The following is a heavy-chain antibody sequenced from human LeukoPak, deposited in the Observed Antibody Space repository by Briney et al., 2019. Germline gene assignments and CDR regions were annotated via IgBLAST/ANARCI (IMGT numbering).Heavy chain of an antibody. D-gene: IGHD6-19*01. V-gene: IGHV1-69*04. CDR1: GGTFSSYA. CDR3: ARAPPGASGWYERALDY. CDR2: IIPILGIA. J-gene: IGHJ4*02. Sequence: ASVKVSCKASGGTFSSYAISWVRQAPGQGLEWMGRIIPILGIANCAQKFQGRVTITADKSTSTAYMELSSLRSEDTAVYYCARAPPGASGWYERALDYWGQGTLVTVSS.